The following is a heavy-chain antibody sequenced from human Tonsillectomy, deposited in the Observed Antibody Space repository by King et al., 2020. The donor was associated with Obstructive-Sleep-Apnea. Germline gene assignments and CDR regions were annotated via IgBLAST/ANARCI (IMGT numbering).Heavy chain of an antibody. Sequence: VQLVESGGGLVQPGGSLRLSCAASGLTFGNYAMTWVRQAPGKGLEWVSTISSSGGSTYYADSVKGRFTISRDNSKNKLYLQMNSLRAEDTALYFCAKGQNQWLVVVDFWGQGNLVIASS. CDR3: AKGQNQWLVVVDF. CDR2: ISSSGGST. J-gene: IGHJ4*02. D-gene: IGHD6-19*01. V-gene: IGHV3-23*04. CDR1: GLTFGNYA.